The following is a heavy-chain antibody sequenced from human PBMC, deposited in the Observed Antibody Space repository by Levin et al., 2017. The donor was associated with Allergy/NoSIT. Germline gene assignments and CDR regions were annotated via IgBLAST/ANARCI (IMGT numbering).Heavy chain of an antibody. CDR3: VKKGASSWYYDY. CDR2: ISPNGAGT. Sequence: GESLKISCSASGLTFSSCVMHWVRQAPGKGLEYVSAISPNGAGTYYADSVKGRFTISRDNFYNTLYLQMSSLRAEDTAVYYCVKKGASSWYYDYWGQGTLVTVSS. J-gene: IGHJ4*02. D-gene: IGHD6-13*01. CDR1: GLTFSSCV. V-gene: IGHV3-64D*06.